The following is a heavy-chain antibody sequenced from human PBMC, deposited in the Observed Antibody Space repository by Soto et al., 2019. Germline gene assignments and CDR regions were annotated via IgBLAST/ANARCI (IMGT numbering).Heavy chain of an antibody. D-gene: IGHD6-6*01. CDR3: ARGGIAARLSAFDI. CDR2: TRNKANSYTT. V-gene: IGHV3-72*01. Sequence: EVQLVESGGGLVQPGGSLRLSCAASGFTFSDHYMDWVRQAPGKGLEWVGRTRNKANSYTTEYAASVKGRFTISRDDSKNSLYLQMNSLKTEDTAVYYCARGGIAARLSAFDIWGQGTMVTVSS. J-gene: IGHJ3*02. CDR1: GFTFSDHY.